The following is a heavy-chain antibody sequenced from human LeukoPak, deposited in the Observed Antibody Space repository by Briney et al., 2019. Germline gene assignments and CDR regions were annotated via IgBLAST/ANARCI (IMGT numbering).Heavy chain of an antibody. D-gene: IGHD3-22*01. CDR2: IKTDGSTT. CDR3: TRDLNHDSSG. Sequence: GGSLRLSCAASGFSFSTYWMTWVRQAPGKGLECVANIKTDGSTTYYLDSVKGRFTISRNNARSILYPQMNSLGVEDTAVYYCTRDLNHDSSGWGQGTLVTVSS. J-gene: IGHJ4*02. CDR1: GFSFSTYW. V-gene: IGHV3-7*01.